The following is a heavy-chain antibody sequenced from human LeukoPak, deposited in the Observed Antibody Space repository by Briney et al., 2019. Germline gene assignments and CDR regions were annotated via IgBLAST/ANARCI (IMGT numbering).Heavy chain of an antibody. CDR1: GFPFSSYS. D-gene: IGHD3-22*01. CDR3: ARDPTYYYDSSGYQMGGY. J-gene: IGHJ4*02. CDR2: ISSSSSYI. V-gene: IGHV3-21*01. Sequence: PGGSLRLSCAASGFPFSSYSMNWVRQAPGKGLEWVSSISSSSSYIYYADSVKGRFTISRDNAKNSLYLQMNSLRAEDTAVYYCARDPTYYYDSSGYQMGGYWGQGTLVTVSS.